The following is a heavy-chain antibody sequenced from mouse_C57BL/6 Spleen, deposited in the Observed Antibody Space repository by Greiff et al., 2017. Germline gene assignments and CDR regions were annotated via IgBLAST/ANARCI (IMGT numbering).Heavy chain of an antibody. CDR1: GFTFSSYT. CDR2: ISGGGGNT. Sequence: EVQLVESGGGLVKPGGSLKLSCAASGFTFSSYTMSWVRQTPEKRLEWVATISGGGGNTYYPDSVKGRFTISRDNAKNTMYLQMSSLRSEDTTLYYCARQTTVAYYFDYWGQGTTLTVSS. D-gene: IGHD1-1*01. V-gene: IGHV5-9*01. CDR3: ARQTTVAYYFDY. J-gene: IGHJ2*01.